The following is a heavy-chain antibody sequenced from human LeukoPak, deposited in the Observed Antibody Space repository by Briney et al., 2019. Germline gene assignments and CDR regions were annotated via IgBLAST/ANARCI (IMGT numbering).Heavy chain of an antibody. V-gene: IGHV3-30*03. Sequence: PGRSLRLSCAASGFTFSSYGMHWVRQAPGKGLEWVAVISYDGSNKYYADSVKGRFTISRDNAKNTLYLQMNSLRAEDTAVYYCARVGDYYGSGSRVYSCDYWGQGTLVTVSS. J-gene: IGHJ4*02. CDR2: ISYDGSNK. CDR3: ARVGDYYGSGSRVYSCDY. CDR1: GFTFSSYG. D-gene: IGHD3-10*01.